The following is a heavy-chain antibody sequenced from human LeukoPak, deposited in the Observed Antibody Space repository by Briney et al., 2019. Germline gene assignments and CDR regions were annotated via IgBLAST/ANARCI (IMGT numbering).Heavy chain of an antibody. V-gene: IGHV3-23*01. CDR1: GFTFSSYA. CDR3: GKHPVIFMVWGNSNWFDP. Sequence: GGSLRLSCAASGFTFSSYAMSWVRQAPGKGLEWVSVISGSGDSTYYADSVKGRFAISRDNSKNTLYLQLNSLRAEDTAMYYCGKHPVIFMVWGNSNWFDPWGQGTLVTVSS. D-gene: IGHD3-10*01. CDR2: ISGSGDST. J-gene: IGHJ5*02.